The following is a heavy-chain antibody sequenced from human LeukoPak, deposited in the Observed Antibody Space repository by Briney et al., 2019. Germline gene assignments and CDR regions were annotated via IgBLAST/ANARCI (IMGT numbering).Heavy chain of an antibody. CDR2: VYSGGNT. V-gene: IGHV3-66*01. CDR1: GFTVSSDY. Sequence: PGGSLRLSCKASGFTVSSDYMSWVRQAPGKGLEWVSVVYSGGNTYYADSVKGRFTISRDNSKNTLYLQMNSLRAEDTAVYYCAREPPGGGFDYWGQGTLVTVSS. J-gene: IGHJ4*02. D-gene: IGHD3-16*01. CDR3: AREPPGGGFDY.